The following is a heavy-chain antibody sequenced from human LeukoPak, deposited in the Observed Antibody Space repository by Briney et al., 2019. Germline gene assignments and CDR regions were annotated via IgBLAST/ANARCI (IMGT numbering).Heavy chain of an antibody. V-gene: IGHV4-4*07. CDR1: GGSISSYY. CDR2: IYTSGST. J-gene: IGHJ3*02. CDR3: ARDRGSGNYPDAFDI. D-gene: IGHD3-10*01. Sequence: SETLSLTCTVSGGSISSYYWSWIRQPAGKGLEWIGRIYTSGSTNYNPSLKSRVTMSVDTSKNQFSLKLSSVTAADTAVYYCARDRGSGNYPDAFDIWGQGTMVTVSS.